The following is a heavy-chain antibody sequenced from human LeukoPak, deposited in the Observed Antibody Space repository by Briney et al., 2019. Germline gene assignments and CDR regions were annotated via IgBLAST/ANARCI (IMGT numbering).Heavy chain of an antibody. CDR1: GYTFTSYA. Sequence: ASVKVSCKASGYTFTSYAMHWVRQAPGQRLEWMGWISGYNGNTNYAQKFQGRVTMTTDTSTSTAYMDLRSLRSDDTAVYYCARDRGDSRMDVWGQGTTVIVSS. CDR2: ISGYNGNT. J-gene: IGHJ6*02. CDR3: ARDRGDSRMDV. D-gene: IGHD3-10*01. V-gene: IGHV1-18*01.